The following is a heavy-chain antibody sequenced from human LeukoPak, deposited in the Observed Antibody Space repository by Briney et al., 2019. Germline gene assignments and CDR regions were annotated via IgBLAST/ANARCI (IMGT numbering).Heavy chain of an antibody. J-gene: IGHJ5*02. V-gene: IGHV4-59*01. CDR1: GDSISSYY. CDR2: MYYSGST. D-gene: IGHD1-26*01. CDR3: ARGIIVGATWGENYNCFDP. Sequence: SETLSLTCTVSGDSISSYYWSWIRQPPGKGLEWIGYMYYSGSTNYNPSLKSRVTISVDTSKNQFPLKLSSVTAADTAVYYCARGIIVGATWGENYNCFDPWGQGTLVTVSS.